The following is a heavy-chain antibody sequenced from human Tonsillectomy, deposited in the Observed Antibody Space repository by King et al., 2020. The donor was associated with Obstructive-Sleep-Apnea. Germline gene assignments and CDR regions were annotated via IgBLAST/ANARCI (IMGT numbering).Heavy chain of an antibody. CDR3: AARSGYYLHDAFDI. Sequence: VKLVQSGAEVKKPGESLKISCKGSGYSFTIYWIGWVRQMPGKGLEWMGIIYPGDSDTRYSLSFQGQVTTSADKSISTAYLQWSSLKSSDTAMYYCAARSGYYLHDAFDIWGQGTMVTVSS. CDR1: GYSFTIYW. V-gene: IGHV5-51*01. CDR2: IYPGDSDT. D-gene: IGHD3-22*01. J-gene: IGHJ3*02.